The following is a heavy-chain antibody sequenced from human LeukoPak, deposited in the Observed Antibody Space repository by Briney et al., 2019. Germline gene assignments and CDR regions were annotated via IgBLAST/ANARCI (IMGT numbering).Heavy chain of an antibody. CDR2: IYYSGST. J-gene: IGHJ4*02. Sequence: SETLSLTCAVYGGSFSGYYWSWIRQPPGKGLEWIGYIYYSGSTNYNPSLKSRVTISVDTSKNQFSLKLSSVTAADTAVYYCASSIAAAGPFDYWGQGTLVTVSS. D-gene: IGHD6-13*01. CDR3: ASSIAAAGPFDY. CDR1: GGSFSGYY. V-gene: IGHV4-59*01.